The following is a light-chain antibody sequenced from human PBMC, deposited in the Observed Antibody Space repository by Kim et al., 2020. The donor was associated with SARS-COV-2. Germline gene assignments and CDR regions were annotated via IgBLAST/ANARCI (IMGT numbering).Light chain of an antibody. CDR2: VVN. CDR3: SSYAGSKIAV. CDR1: SSDVGAYNY. V-gene: IGLV2-8*01. J-gene: IGLJ2*01. Sequence: QSALTQLPSASGSPGQSVTISCTGTSSDVGAYNYVSWYQQHPGKAPKLMIYVVNKRPSGVPDRFSGSKSGNTASLTVSGLQAEDEADYYCSSYAGSKIAVFGGGTQLTVL.